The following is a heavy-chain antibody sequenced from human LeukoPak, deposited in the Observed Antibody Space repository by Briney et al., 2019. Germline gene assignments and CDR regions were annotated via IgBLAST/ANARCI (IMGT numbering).Heavy chain of an antibody. CDR1: GYTFTSYD. D-gene: IGHD4-17*01. CDR2: MNPNSGNT. J-gene: IGHJ3*02. Sequence: ASVKVSCKASGYTFTSYDINWVRQATGQGLEWMGWMNPNSGNTGYAQKFQGRVTMTRNTSISTAYMELSSLRSEDTAVYYCARDCGDYVDDAFDIWGQGTMVTVSS. CDR3: ARDCGDYVDDAFDI. V-gene: IGHV1-8*01.